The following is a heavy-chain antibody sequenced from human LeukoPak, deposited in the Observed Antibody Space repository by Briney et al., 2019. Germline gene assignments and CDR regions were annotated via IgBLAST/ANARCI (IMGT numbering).Heavy chain of an antibody. J-gene: IGHJ5*02. CDR3: AGTTFTQQVAWFDP. D-gene: IGHD6-13*01. CDR1: GDTVSNKSAA. CDR2: TYYRSKWYD. V-gene: IGHV6-1*01. Sequence: SQTLSLTCAISGDTVSNKSAAWNWIRQSPSRGLEWLGRTYYRSKWYDDYAISVKSRITINPDTSKNQFSLQLNSVTPEDTAVYYCAGTTFTQQVAWFDPWGQGTQVTVSS.